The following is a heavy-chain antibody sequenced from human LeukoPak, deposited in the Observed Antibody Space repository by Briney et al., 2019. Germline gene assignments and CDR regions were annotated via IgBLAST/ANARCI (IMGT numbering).Heavy chain of an antibody. CDR1: GGSISSGGHY. J-gene: IGHJ6*02. V-gene: IGHV4-31*03. D-gene: IGHD1-26*01. Sequence: SQTLSLTCTVSGGSISSGGHYCSWIRQHPGKGLEWIGYIYYSGSTYYNPSLKSRVAISVDTSKNQLSLKLSSVTAADTAVYYCVRASGSYYYYYYYGMDVWGQGTTVTVSS. CDR2: IYYSGST. CDR3: VRASGSYYYYYYYGMDV.